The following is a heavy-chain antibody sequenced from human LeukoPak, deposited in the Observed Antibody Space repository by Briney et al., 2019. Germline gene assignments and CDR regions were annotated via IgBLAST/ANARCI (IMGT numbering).Heavy chain of an antibody. CDR1: GFTFSSYS. J-gene: IGHJ4*02. Sequence: GGSLRLSCAASGFTFSSYSMNWVRQAPGKGLEWVSYISSSSSTIYYADSVKGRFTISRDNAKNSLYLQMNSLRAEDTAVYYCARGLYSSSWYKGYWGQGTLVTVSS. V-gene: IGHV3-48*04. CDR3: ARGLYSSSWYKGY. D-gene: IGHD6-13*01. CDR2: ISSSSSTI.